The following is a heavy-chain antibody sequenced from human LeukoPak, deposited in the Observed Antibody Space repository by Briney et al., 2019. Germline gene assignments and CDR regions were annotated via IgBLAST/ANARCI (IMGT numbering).Heavy chain of an antibody. D-gene: IGHD3-3*01. J-gene: IGHJ4*02. CDR3: ARNDFWSGYWFDY. CDR2: IYHSGST. V-gene: IGHV4-4*02. Sequence: WSWVRPPPGKGLEWIGEIYHSGSTNYNPSLKSRVTISVDKSKNQFSLKLSSVTAADTAVYYCARNDFWSGYWFDYWGQGTLVTVSS.